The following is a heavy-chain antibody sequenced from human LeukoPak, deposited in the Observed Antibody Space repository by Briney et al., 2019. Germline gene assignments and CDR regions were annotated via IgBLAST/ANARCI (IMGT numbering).Heavy chain of an antibody. V-gene: IGHV3-66*01. CDR3: ASKLTTGS. D-gene: IGHD4-17*01. CDR1: GFTVSSNY. J-gene: IGHJ5*02. CDR2: IYSGGTT. Sequence: GGSLTLSCLVSGFTVSSNYMSWVRQTPGKGLEWVSVIYSGGTTKYADSVKGRFTIYRDTSKNTLYLQMNSLRVEDTAVYYCASKLTTGSWGQGTLVTVSS.